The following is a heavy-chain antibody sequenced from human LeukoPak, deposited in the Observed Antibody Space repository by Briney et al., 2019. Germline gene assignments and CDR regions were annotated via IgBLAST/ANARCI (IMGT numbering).Heavy chain of an antibody. V-gene: IGHV4-59*01. CDR3: ARDRRDIVVVPAAMDYYYYGMDV. Sequence: SETLSLTCTVSGGSISSYYWSWIRQPPGKGPEWIGYIYYSGSTNYNPSLKSRVTISVDTSKNQFSLKLSSVTAADTAVYYCARDRRDIVVVPAAMDYYYYGMDVWGKGTTVTVSS. J-gene: IGHJ6*04. D-gene: IGHD2-2*01. CDR1: GGSISSYY. CDR2: IYYSGST.